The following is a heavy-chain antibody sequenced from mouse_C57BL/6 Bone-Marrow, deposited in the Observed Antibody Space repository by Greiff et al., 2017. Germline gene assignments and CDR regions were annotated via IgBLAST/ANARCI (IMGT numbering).Heavy chain of an antibody. CDR3: ARSYYYGSSPAWFAY. D-gene: IGHD1-1*01. CDR1: GFTFSDYG. CDR2: ISNLAYSI. Sequence: EVQGVESGGGLVQPGGSLKLSCAASGFTFSDYGMAWVRQAPRQGPEWVAFISNLAYSIYYADTVTGRFTISRENAKNTLYLEMSSLRSEYTAMYYCARSYYYGSSPAWFAYWGQGTLGTVSA. V-gene: IGHV5-15*01. J-gene: IGHJ3*01.